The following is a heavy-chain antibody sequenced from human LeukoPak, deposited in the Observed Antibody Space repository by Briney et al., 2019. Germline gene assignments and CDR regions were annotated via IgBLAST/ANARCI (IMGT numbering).Heavy chain of an antibody. J-gene: IGHJ4*02. V-gene: IGHV5-10-1*01. CDR2: IDPSDSYS. CDR3: ARQLDCYDKRDY. D-gene: IGHD2-21*01. Sequence: HGESLRISCKGSGYSFTNYGISWVRQMPGKGLEWMGRIDPSDSYSNYGPSFQGHVTISADRSISTAYLQWRSLKASDTAMYYCARQLDCYDKRDYWGQGTLVTVAS. CDR1: GYSFTNYG.